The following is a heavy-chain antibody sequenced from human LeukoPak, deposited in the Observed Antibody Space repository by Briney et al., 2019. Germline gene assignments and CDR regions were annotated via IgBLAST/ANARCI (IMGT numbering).Heavy chain of an antibody. D-gene: IGHD6-19*01. CDR3: ARDSISGWYCLDY. CDR1: GASLSSDY. V-gene: IGHV4-4*07. Sequence: SVTLSLTCTVSGASLSSDYWSWIRQPAGQGLEGFGRIYATGTTYYNPSLSNRVAMSVDTSKNPFSLKLSSVTAADTAVYYCARDSISGWYCLDYWGQGALVTVSS. CDR2: IYATGTT. J-gene: IGHJ4*02.